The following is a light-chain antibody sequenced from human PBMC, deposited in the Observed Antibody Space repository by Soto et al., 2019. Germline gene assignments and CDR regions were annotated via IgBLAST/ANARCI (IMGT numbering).Light chain of an antibody. CDR2: DAS. CDR1: QTVRNNY. J-gene: IGKJ4*01. Sequence: EIVMTQSPATLSVSPGERATLSRRASQTVRNNYLAWYQQKPGQAPRLLIYDASSRATGIPDRFSGSGSGTDFTLTISRLEPEDFAVYYCQQYGSSPLTFGGGTKVDI. V-gene: IGKV3-20*01. CDR3: QQYGSSPLT.